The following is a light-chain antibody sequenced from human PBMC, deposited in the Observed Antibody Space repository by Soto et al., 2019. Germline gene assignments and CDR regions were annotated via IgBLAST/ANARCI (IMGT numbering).Light chain of an antibody. CDR1: QSVSSY. CDR3: QQRSNWPVT. Sequence: EIVLTQSPGTLSLSPGERATLSCRASQSVSSYLAWYQQKPGQAPRLLIYDASTRATSISARFSGSGSGTDFTLTISSLEPEDFAVYYCQQRSNWPVTFGQGTKVEVK. V-gene: IGKV3-11*01. CDR2: DAS. J-gene: IGKJ1*01.